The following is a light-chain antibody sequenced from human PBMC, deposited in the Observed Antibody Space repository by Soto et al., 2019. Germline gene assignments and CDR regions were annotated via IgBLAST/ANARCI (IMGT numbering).Light chain of an antibody. CDR1: SGDVGSYRF. CDR2: EVT. V-gene: IGLV2-8*01. CDR3: SSYAGNNNVI. J-gene: IGLJ2*01. Sequence: QSVLTQPPSASGSPGQSVTISCTGTSGDVGSYRFVSWYQQHPGKAPKLLIYEVTKRPSGVPDRFSASTSGNTASLTVSGLQADDEADYYCSSYAGNNNVIFGGGTK.